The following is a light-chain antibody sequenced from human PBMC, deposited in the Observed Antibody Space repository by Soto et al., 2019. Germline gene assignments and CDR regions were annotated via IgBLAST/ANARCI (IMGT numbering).Light chain of an antibody. J-gene: IGKJ4*01. CDR1: QSVSSY. Sequence: EIVLTQSPATLSLSPGERATLSCRASQSVSSYLAWYQQKPGQAPRLLIYDASNRATGIPDRFSGSGSGTDFTLTISRLEPEDFAVYYCQQYIRWPLTFGGGTKVDIK. V-gene: IGKV3-11*01. CDR2: DAS. CDR3: QQYIRWPLT.